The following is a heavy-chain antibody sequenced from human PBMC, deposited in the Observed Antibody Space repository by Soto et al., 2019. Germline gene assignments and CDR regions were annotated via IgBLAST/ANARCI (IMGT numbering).Heavy chain of an antibody. J-gene: IGHJ6*02. CDR2: IIPIFGTA. D-gene: IGHD2-15*01. CDR3: ARSQGGSSSLDIYYYDYYGMDV. V-gene: IGHV1-69*01. Sequence: QVQLVQSGAEVKKPGSSVKVSCKAPGGTFSSYAISWVRQAPGQGLEWMGGIIPIFGTANYAQKFQGRVTITADESTSTGYMELSSLRSEDTAVYDCARSQGGSSSLDIYYYDYYGMDVWGQGTTVTVSS. CDR1: GGTFSSYA.